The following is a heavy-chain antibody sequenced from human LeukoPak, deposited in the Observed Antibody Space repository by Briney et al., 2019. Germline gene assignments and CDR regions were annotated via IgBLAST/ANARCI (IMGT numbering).Heavy chain of an antibody. J-gene: IGHJ4*02. CDR2: IYHSGST. D-gene: IGHD5-12*01. CDR1: GYSISSGYY. V-gene: IGHV4-38-2*02. CDR3: ARDGYSGNDGL. Sequence: SETLSLTCTVSGYSISSGYYWGWIRQPPGKGLEWIGSIYHSGSTYYNPSLKSRVTISVDTSKNQFSLKLSSVTAADTAVYYCARDGYSGNDGLWGQGSLVTVSS.